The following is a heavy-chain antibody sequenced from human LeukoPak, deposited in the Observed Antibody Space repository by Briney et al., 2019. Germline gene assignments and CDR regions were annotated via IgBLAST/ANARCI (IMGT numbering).Heavy chain of an antibody. J-gene: IGHJ4*02. CDR1: GFTFSSYG. CDR3: ARDAYYDFWSGYPRYFDY. CDR2: ISSSGSTI. Sequence: PGGTLRLSCAVSGFTFSSYGMNWVRQAPGKGLEWVSYISSSGSTIYYADSVKGRFTISTDNAKNSLYLQMNSLRAEDTAVYYCARDAYYDFWSGYPRYFDYWGQGTLVTVSS. D-gene: IGHD3-3*01. V-gene: IGHV3-48*04.